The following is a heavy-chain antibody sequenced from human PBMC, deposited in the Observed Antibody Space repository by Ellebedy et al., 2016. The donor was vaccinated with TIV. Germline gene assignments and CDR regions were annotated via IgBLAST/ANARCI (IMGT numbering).Heavy chain of an antibody. V-gene: IGHV3-73*01. CDR3: TRPSIAGLGY. CDR1: GFTFSGSA. Sequence: GESLKISCAASGFTFSGSAMHWVRQASGKGLEWVGHIRSKTNSYAKAYAASVKGRFTISRDDSKNTAYLQMDSLKTEDTAGYYSTRPSIAGLGYWGQGTLVTVSS. J-gene: IGHJ4*02. D-gene: IGHD2-21*01. CDR2: IRSKTNSYAK.